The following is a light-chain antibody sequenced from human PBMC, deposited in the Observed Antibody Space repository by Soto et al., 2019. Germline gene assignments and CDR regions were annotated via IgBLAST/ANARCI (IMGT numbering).Light chain of an antibody. V-gene: IGKV3-20*01. Sequence: ELVLTQSPGTLSLSPGERATLSCRASQSFISTYLAWYQQKPGQAPRLLIFSAGSRDTGIPDRFRGSGSGTDFTLTISRLEPEDFAVYYCQQYGSSPPEWTFGQGTKVDIK. CDR1: QSFISTY. CDR3: QQYGSSPPEWT. J-gene: IGKJ1*01. CDR2: SAG.